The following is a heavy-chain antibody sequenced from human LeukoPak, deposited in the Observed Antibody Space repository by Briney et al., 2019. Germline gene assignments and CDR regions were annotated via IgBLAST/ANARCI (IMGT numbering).Heavy chain of an antibody. J-gene: IGHJ3*02. Sequence: SETLSLTCAVYGGSFSGYYWSWIRQPPGKGLEWIGEINHSGSTNYNPSLKSRVTISVDTSKNQFSLKLSSVTAADTAVYYCARARNYYDSSDYYYEGDAFDIWGQGTMVTVSS. D-gene: IGHD3-22*01. CDR1: GGSFSGYY. V-gene: IGHV4-34*01. CDR2: INHSGST. CDR3: ARARNYYDSSDYYYEGDAFDI.